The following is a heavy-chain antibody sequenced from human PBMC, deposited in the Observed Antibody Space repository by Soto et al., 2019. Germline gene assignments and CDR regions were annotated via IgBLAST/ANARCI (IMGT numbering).Heavy chain of an antibody. Sequence: GGSLRLSCAASGFSLSDHGVNWVRQAPGKGLEWISSVNRGDSSLYYAESVKGRFTTSRDDAKNSVYLQMNSLRDEDTAVYYCAREINWRDGGAWGQGTLVTVSS. V-gene: IGHV3-48*02. CDR2: VNRGDSSL. CDR1: GFSLSDHG. J-gene: IGHJ5*02. CDR3: AREINWRDGGA. D-gene: IGHD3-16*01.